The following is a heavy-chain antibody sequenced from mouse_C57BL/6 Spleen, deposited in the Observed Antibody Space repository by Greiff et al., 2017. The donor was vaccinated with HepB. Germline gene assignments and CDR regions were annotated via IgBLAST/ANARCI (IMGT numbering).Heavy chain of an antibody. CDR2: SRNKANDYTT. D-gene: IGHD4-1*01. J-gene: IGHJ2*01. CDR3: ARGLGFDY. Sequence: EVKLMESGGGLVQSGRSLRLSCATSGFTFSDFYMEWVRQAPGKGLEWIAASRNKANDYTTEYSASVKGRFIVSRDTSQSILYLQMNALRAEDTAIYYCARGLGFDYWGQGTTLTVSS. V-gene: IGHV7-1*01. CDR1: GFTFSDFY.